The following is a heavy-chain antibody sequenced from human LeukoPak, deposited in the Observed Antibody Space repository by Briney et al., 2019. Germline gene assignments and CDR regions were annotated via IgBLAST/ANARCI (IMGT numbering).Heavy chain of an antibody. D-gene: IGHD3-9*01. Sequence: GGSLRLSCAASGLTFSSYGMHWVRQAPGKGLEWVAFIRYDGRNKYYADSVKGRFTISRDNSKNTLYLQMNTLRADDTAVYYCARGPNYDILTGWRKTYIAFDKWGQGTMVTVSS. CDR1: GLTFSSYG. CDR3: ARGPNYDILTGWRKTYIAFDK. V-gene: IGHV3-30*02. CDR2: IRYDGRNK. J-gene: IGHJ3*02.